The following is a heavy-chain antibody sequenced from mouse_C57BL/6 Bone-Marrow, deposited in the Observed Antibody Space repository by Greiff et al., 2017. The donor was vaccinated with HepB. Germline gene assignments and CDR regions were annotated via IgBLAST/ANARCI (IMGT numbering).Heavy chain of an antibody. CDR2: IDPENGDT. D-gene: IGHD1-1*01. CDR3: TTRTTNYSAVAKDYFDY. J-gene: IGHJ2*01. CDR1: GFNINDYY. V-gene: IGHV14-4*01. Sequence: DVQLQESGAELVRPGASVKLSCTASGFNINDYYMHWVKQRPEQGLEWIGWIDPENGDTEYASKFQGKDTITADTSSNTAYQKLSSLTSEDTAVYYCTTRTTNYSAVAKDYFDYWGQGTTLTVSA.